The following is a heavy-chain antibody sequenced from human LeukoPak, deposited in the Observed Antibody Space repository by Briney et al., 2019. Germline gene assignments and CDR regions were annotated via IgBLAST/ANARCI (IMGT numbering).Heavy chain of an antibody. CDR2: IYYSGNT. Sequence: PSETLSLTCTVSGDSISSSSYYWGWIRQPPGKGLEWIASIYYSGNTYYNPSLKSRVTISVDTSNNQFSLKLTSVTAADTAVYYCARAYGDVGFWGQGTLVTVSS. J-gene: IGHJ4*02. D-gene: IGHD4-17*01. CDR1: GDSISSSSYY. CDR3: ARAYGDVGF. V-gene: IGHV4-39*01.